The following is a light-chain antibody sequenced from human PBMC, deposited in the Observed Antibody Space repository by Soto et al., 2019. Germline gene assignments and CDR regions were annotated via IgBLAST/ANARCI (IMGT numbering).Light chain of an antibody. Sequence: QSALTQPASVSGSPGQSITISCTGTSSDVGGYNYVSWYQQHPGKAPKLMIYEVSNRPSGVSHRFSGSTSANTASLTISGLQSEDEADYYCCSYSSRTTHVFGTGTKLTVL. V-gene: IGLV2-14*01. J-gene: IGLJ1*01. CDR3: CSYSSRTTHV. CDR1: SSDVGGYNY. CDR2: EVS.